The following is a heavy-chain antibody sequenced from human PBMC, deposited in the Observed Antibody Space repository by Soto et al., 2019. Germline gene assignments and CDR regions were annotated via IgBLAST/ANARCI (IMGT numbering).Heavy chain of an antibody. CDR3: ARDRVESGYPEYFQH. J-gene: IGHJ1*01. CDR2: IYSGGST. CDR1: GVTVSSNY. V-gene: IGHV3-53*01. D-gene: IGHD3-22*01. Sequence: EVQLVESGGGLIQPGGSLRLSCAASGVTVSSNYLSWVRQAPGKGLEWVSVIYSGGSTYYADSVKGRFTISRDNAKNTLYLQINSLRAEDTAVYYCARDRVESGYPEYFQHWGQGTLVTVSS.